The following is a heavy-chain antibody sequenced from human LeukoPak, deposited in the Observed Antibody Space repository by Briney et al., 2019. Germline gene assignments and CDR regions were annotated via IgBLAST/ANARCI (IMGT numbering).Heavy chain of an antibody. Sequence: SVKVSYKASGGTCSSYAISWVRQAPGQGLEWMGRIIPILGIANDAQKFQGRVTITADKSTSTAYMELSSLRSEDTAVYYCARDYYDSSGYPYYFDYWGQGTLVTVSS. V-gene: IGHV1-69*04. J-gene: IGHJ4*02. CDR1: GGTCSSYA. CDR2: IIPILGIA. D-gene: IGHD3-22*01. CDR3: ARDYYDSSGYPYYFDY.